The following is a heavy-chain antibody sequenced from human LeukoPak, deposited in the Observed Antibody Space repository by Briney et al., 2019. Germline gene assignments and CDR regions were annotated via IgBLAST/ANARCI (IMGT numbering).Heavy chain of an antibody. D-gene: IGHD5-18*01. CDR2: ISTYNAYT. CDR1: GYTFTNSG. V-gene: IGHV1-18*01. CDR3: ARQVDTTMALSDY. J-gene: IGHJ4*02. Sequence: ASVRVSFKASGYTFTNSGISWVRQAPGQGLEWMGWISTYNAYTIYAQKLQGRVTMTTDTSTTTASMELRSLRPDDTAIYYCARQVDTTMALSDYWGQGTLVTVSS.